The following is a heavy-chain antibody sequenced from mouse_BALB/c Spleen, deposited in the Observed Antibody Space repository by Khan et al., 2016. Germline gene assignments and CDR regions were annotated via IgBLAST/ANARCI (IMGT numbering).Heavy chain of an antibody. CDR2: INLYNGAT. V-gene: IGHV1-20*02. CDR3: ARYGYDAYFDV. J-gene: IGHJ1*01. Sequence: VQLQQSGPELVKPGTSVKISCKASGSSFTDYFMNWVMQSHGKSLEWIGRINLYNGATFFNQKFKGKATLTVDRSSSTAHMELRSLASDDSAVYYCARYGYDAYFDVWGAGTTVTVSS. CDR1: GSSFTDYF. D-gene: IGHD2-14*01.